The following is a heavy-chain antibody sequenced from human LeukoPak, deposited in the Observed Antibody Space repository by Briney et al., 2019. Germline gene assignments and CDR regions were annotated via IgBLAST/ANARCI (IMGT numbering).Heavy chain of an antibody. D-gene: IGHD6-25*01. CDR3: ARLSARGGLYYYYGMDV. CDR2: INPNSGGT. CDR1: GYTFTGYY. Sequence: GASVKVSCKASGYTFTGYYMHWVRQAPGQGLEWMGWINPNSGGTNYAQKFQGWVTMTRDTSISTAYMELSRLRSDDTAVYYCARLSARGGLYYYYGMDVWGQGTTVTVSS. V-gene: IGHV1-2*04. J-gene: IGHJ6*02.